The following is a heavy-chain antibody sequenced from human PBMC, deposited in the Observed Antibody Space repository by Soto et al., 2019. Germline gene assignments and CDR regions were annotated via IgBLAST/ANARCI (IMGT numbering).Heavy chain of an antibody. D-gene: IGHD4-17*01. CDR3: AIYGENWYFDL. CDR1: GGTFSSYT. CDR2: IIPILGIA. Sequence: SVKVSCKASGGTFSSYTISWVRQAPGQGLEWMGRIIPILGIANYAQKFQGRVTITADKSTSTAYMELSSLRSEDTAVYYCAIYGENWYFDLWGRGTLVTVSS. V-gene: IGHV1-69*02. J-gene: IGHJ2*01.